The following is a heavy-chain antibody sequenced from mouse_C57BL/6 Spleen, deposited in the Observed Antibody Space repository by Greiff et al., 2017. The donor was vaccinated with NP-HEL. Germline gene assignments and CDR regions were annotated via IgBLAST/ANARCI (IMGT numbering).Heavy chain of an antibody. CDR3: ARRYTGYAMDY. CDR1: GYTFTSYG. J-gene: IGHJ4*01. D-gene: IGHD1-3*01. Sequence: QVQLQQSGAELARPGASVKLSCKASGYTFTSYGISWVKQRTGQGLEWFGEIYPRSGNTYYNEKFKGKATLTADKSSSTAYMELRSLTSEDSAVYFCARRYTGYAMDYWGQGTSVTVSS. V-gene: IGHV1-81*01. CDR2: IYPRSGNT.